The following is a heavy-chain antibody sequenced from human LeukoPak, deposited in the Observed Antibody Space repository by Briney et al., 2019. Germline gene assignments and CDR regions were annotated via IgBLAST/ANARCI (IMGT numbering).Heavy chain of an antibody. CDR1: GGSFSGYY. J-gene: IGHJ5*02. D-gene: IGHD4-23*01. Sequence: SETLSLTCAVYGGSFSGYYWSWIRQPPGKGLEWIGYIYYSGSTYYNPSLKSRVTISVDTSKNQFSLKLSSVTAADTAVYYCARGIGDYGGPFDPWGQGALVTVSS. CDR3: ARGIGDYGGPFDP. V-gene: IGHV4-30-4*01. CDR2: IYYSGST.